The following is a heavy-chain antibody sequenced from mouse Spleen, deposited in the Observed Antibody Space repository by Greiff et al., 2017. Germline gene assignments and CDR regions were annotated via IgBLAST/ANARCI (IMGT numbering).Heavy chain of an antibody. CDR2: INPSTGYT. J-gene: IGHJ2*01. D-gene: IGHD1-1*02. V-gene: IGHV1-7*01. CDR3: ASGGGSFDY. Sequence: VQLQESGAELAKPGASVKMSCKASGYTFTSYWMHWVKQRPGQGLEWIGYINPSTGYTEYNQKFKDKATLTADKSSSTAYMQLSSLTSEDSAVYYCASGGGSFDYWGQGTTLTVSS. CDR1: GYTFTSYW.